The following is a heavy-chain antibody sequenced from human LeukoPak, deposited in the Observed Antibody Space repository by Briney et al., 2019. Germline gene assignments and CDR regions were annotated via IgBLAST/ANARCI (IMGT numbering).Heavy chain of an antibody. J-gene: IGHJ4*02. D-gene: IGHD5-24*01. CDR2: LNPNSGGT. V-gene: IGHV1-2*02. CDR3: ARFDGYNYLSVDY. Sequence: ASVKVSCKASGYTFIGYFIRWVRQAPGQGLEWMGWLNPNSGGTNYAQEFQGRVTMTRDTSIRTVYMELSRLTSDDIAVYYCARFDGYNYLSVDYWGQGTLVTVSS. CDR1: GYTFIGYF.